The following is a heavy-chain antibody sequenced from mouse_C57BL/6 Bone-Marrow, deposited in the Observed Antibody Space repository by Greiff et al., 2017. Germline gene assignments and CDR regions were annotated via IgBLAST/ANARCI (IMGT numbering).Heavy chain of an antibody. J-gene: IGHJ3*01. D-gene: IGHD3-2*02. V-gene: IGHV1-18*01. Sequence: VQLQQSGPELVKPGASVKIPCKASGYTFTDYNMDWVKQSHGKSLEWIGDINPNNGGTIYNQKFKGKATLTVDKSSSTAYMERRSLTSEDTAVYYCARGAAQATLAYWGQGTLVTVSA. CDR2: INPNNGGT. CDR3: ARGAAQATLAY. CDR1: GYTFTDYN.